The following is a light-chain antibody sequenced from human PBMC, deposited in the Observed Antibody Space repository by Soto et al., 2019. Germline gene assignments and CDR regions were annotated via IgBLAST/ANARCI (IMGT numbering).Light chain of an antibody. Sequence: DIVLTQSPGTLSLSLGERATLSCRASQSLGSSYLAWYQQGPGPSPRLLIYDASSRATGIPDRFSGSGSGTDFTLTINRLEPEDFAVYYCQQYGSSPYWTFGQGTKVEIK. CDR2: DAS. CDR3: QQYGSSPYWT. CDR1: QSLGSSY. V-gene: IGKV3-20*01. J-gene: IGKJ1*01.